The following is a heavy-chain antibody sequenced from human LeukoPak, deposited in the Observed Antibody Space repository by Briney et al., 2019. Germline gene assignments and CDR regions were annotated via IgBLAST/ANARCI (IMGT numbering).Heavy chain of an antibody. D-gene: IGHD3-3*02. CDR3: ARGVGFLEWLPFDY. V-gene: IGHV4-59*01. J-gene: IGHJ4*02. CDR2: IYYSGNT. CDR1: GGSISIYH. Sequence: PSETLSLTRTVSGGSISIYHWSWLRHPPGKGLECIGYIYYSGNTNYNPSLKTRVTISVATSHNQFSLKLSSVTAADTAVYCCARGVGFLEWLPFDYWGQGTLVTVSS.